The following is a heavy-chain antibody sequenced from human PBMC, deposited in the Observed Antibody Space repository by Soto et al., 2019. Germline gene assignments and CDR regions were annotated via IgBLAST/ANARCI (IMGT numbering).Heavy chain of an antibody. CDR1: GYSFTTYW. V-gene: IGHV5-51*01. CDR2: IYPGDSDT. Sequence: GESLKISCKGSGYSFTTYWIGWVRQMPGKGLEWMGIIYPGDSDTRYSPSFQGQVTISADKSISTAYLQWSSLKASDAAMYYCARAGRLEMATIPPQIDYWGPGTLVTVSS. D-gene: IGHD5-12*01. CDR3: ARAGRLEMATIPPQIDY. J-gene: IGHJ4*02.